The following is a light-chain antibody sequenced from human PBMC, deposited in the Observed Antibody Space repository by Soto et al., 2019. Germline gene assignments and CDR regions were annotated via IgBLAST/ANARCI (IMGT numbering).Light chain of an antibody. CDR3: QQFGSSPGFT. V-gene: IGKV3-20*01. CDR2: GAS. Sequence: EIVLTQSPGTLSLSRGERATLSCRASQSINSRYLAWYQQKPGQAPRLLIYGASSRATGIPDRFSGSGSGTDFTLTISRLEPDDFAVYYCQQFGSSPGFTFGPGTKVDIK. CDR1: QSINSRY. J-gene: IGKJ3*01.